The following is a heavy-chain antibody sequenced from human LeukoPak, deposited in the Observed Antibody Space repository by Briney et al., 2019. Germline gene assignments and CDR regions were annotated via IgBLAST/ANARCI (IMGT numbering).Heavy chain of an antibody. CDR3: ARDPAVTAYWYFDL. D-gene: IGHD2-21*02. Sequence: PGGSLRLSCAASGFTFSSYGIHWVRQAPGKGLEWVAVIWYDGSDKYYADSVEGRFTISRDNSKNTLYLQMDSLRGEDTAVYYCARDPAVTAYWYFDLWGRGTLVTVSS. CDR1: GFTFSSYG. CDR2: IWYDGSDK. V-gene: IGHV3-33*01. J-gene: IGHJ2*01.